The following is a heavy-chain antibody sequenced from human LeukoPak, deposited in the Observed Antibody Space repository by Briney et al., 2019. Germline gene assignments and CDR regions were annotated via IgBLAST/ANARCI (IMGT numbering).Heavy chain of an antibody. CDR3: AGATDQTY. CDR1: GFTFSSYG. J-gene: IGHJ4*02. CDR2: IRYDGSNK. D-gene: IGHD1-26*01. Sequence: GGSLRLSCAASGFTFSSYGMHWVRQAPGKGLEWVAFIRYDGSNKYYADSVKGRFTISRDNSKDTLYLQMNSLRAEDTAVYYCAGATDQTYWGQGTLVSVSS. V-gene: IGHV3-30*02.